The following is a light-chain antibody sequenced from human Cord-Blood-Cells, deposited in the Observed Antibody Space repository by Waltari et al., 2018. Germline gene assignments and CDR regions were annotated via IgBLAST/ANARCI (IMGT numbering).Light chain of an antibody. CDR3: CSYAGSSTYV. CDR1: SRDVGLFNL. V-gene: IGLV2-23*01. CDR2: EGS. Sequence: QSALTQPASVPGSPGQSITISCPGTSRDVGLFNLSSWYQQHLGKAPKLMIYEGSKRPSGVSNRFSGSKSGNTASLTISGLQAEDEADYYCCSYAGSSTYVFGTGTKVTVL. J-gene: IGLJ1*01.